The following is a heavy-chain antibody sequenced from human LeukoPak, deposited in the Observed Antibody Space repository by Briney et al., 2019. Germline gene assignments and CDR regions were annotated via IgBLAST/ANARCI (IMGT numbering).Heavy chain of an antibody. V-gene: IGHV4-4*07. J-gene: IGHJ4*02. CDR2: IYSSGTT. Sequence: SETLSLTCTVSGGSIASYYWSWIRQPAGKGLEWIGRIYSSGTTNYNPSLKSRVTMSVDTSKNQFSLKLSSVTAADTALYYCARLLAYSSELDYWGQGTLVTVSS. CDR1: GGSIASYY. CDR3: ARLLAYSSELDY. D-gene: IGHD6-25*01.